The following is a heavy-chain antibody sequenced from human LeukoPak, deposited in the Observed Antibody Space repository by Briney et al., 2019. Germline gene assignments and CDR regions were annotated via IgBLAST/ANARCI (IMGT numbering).Heavy chain of an antibody. J-gene: IGHJ5*02. CDR2: INSDGSII. CDR3: ARDPSTQLLISYNWPDR. V-gene: IGHV3-74*01. CDR1: GFTFSRHW. D-gene: IGHD6-19*01. Sequence: PGGSLRLSCAASGFTFSRHWMHWVRQDPGKGLMWVSRINSDGSIINYADSVNGRFIVSRDNAKNTLSLQMNSLRAEDTAVYFCARDPSTQLLISYNWPDRWGQGTLVTVSS.